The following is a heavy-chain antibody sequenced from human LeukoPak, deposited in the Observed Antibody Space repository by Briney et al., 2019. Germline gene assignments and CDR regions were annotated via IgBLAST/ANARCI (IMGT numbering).Heavy chain of an antibody. CDR1: GGTFSSYA. CDR3: ARDRDSSGWLGDY. J-gene: IGHJ4*02. D-gene: IGHD6-19*01. CDR2: IIPIFGTA. Sequence: SVKVSCKASGGTFSSYAISWVRQAPVQGLEWMGGIIPIFGTANYAQKFQGRVTITADESTSTAYMELSSLRSEDTAVYYCARDRDSSGWLGDYWGQGTLVTVSS. V-gene: IGHV1-69*01.